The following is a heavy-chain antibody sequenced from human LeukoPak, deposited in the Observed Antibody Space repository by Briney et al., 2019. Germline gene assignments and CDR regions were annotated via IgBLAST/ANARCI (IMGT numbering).Heavy chain of an antibody. CDR2: ISSPGTTI. V-gene: IGHV3-11*04. J-gene: IGHJ4*02. CDR1: GFRFSDYY. Sequence: PGGSLRLSCAASGFRFSDYYMNWIRQAPGKGLEWISHISSPGTTISYADPVKGRFTVSRDNAKNSLYLEMNSLRADDTAVYYCARGSGPLFYLDYWGQGTLVTVSS. CDR3: ARGSGPLFYLDY. D-gene: IGHD2-15*01.